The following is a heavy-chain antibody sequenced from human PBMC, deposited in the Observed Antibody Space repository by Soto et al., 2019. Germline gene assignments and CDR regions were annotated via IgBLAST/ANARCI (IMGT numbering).Heavy chain of an antibody. J-gene: IGHJ3*02. CDR1: GFTFSSYA. D-gene: IGHD3-22*01. V-gene: IGHV3-23*01. CDR2: ISGSGGST. Sequence: GGSLRLSCAASGFTFSSYAMSWVRQAPGKGLEWVSAISGSGGSTYYADSVKGRFTISRDNSKNTLYLQMNSLRAEDTAVYYCAKPGTYYYDSSGSSFYPFDIWGQGTMVTVSS. CDR3: AKPGTYYYDSSGSSFYPFDI.